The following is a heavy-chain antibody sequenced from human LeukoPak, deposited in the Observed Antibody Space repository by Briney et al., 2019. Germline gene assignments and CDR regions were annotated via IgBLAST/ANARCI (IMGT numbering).Heavy chain of an antibody. Sequence: GVSLRLSCAASGFTFSSYAMSWVRQAPGKGLEWVSTISTSGGGTYYADSVKGRFTISRDNSKNTLYLQMNSLRAEDTAVYYCANTPTVTTPPEYWGQGTLVTVSS. CDR2: ISTSGGGT. D-gene: IGHD4-17*01. J-gene: IGHJ4*02. CDR1: GFTFSSYA. CDR3: ANTPTVTTPPEY. V-gene: IGHV3-23*01.